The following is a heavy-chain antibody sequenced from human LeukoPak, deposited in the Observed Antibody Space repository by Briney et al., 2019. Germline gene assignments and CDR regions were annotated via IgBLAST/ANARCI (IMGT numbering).Heavy chain of an antibody. Sequence: SVTVSCKASGGTFSSYAISWVRQAPGQGLEWMGGIIPIFGTANYAQKFQGRVTITTDESTSTAYMELSSLRSEDTAVYYCASAAYGSGSYVENYYYYYMDVWGKGTTVTVSS. D-gene: IGHD3-10*01. J-gene: IGHJ6*03. CDR2: IIPIFGTA. CDR3: ASAAYGSGSYVENYYYYYMDV. CDR1: GGTFSSYA. V-gene: IGHV1-69*05.